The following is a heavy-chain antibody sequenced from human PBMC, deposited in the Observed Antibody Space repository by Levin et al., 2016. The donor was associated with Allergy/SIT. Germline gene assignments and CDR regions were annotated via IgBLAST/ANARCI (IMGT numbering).Heavy chain of an antibody. J-gene: IGHJ5*02. CDR3: AKSPNIGNNDPPNWFDP. CDR2: ISGNSMRT. D-gene: IGHD1/OR15-1a*01. V-gene: IGHV3-23*01. CDR1: GFDFYDYA. Sequence: GESLKISCVASGFDFYDYAMSWVRQGPGKRLEWVSSISGNSMRTHYRDSVQGRFTISRDNSKNTLYLEMNSLRAEDTAVYYCAKSPNIGNNDPPNWFDPWGRGTLVTVSS.